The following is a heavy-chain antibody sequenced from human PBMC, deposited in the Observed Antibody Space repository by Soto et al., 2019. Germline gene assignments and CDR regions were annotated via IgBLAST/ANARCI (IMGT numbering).Heavy chain of an antibody. CDR3: ARGWFGPDV. D-gene: IGHD3-10*01. V-gene: IGHV3-74*01. Sequence: EVQLVESGGGLVQPGGSLRLSCAASEFTFSGRSVHWVRQAPGKGLVWVSGIDKVGTDSTYADSVKGRFTSSRDNAKNTVYLQMNSRRVEDKAVYYCARGWFGPDVWGKGTTVTVSS. CDR2: IDKVGTDS. CDR1: EFTFSGRS. J-gene: IGHJ6*03.